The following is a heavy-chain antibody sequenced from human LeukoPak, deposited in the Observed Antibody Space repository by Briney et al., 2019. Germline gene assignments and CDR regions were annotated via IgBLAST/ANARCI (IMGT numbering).Heavy chain of an antibody. D-gene: IGHD6-13*01. CDR2: VSGDGRST. V-gene: IGHV3-23*01. CDR3: AKRQWYSSSWFDY. CDR1: GFTFSNYI. Sequence: GGSLRLSCAASGFTFSNYIMSWVRLAPGEGLEWVSSVSGDGRSTYYTQSVEGRFTVSRDNSKNTLYLQMNSLRAEDTAVYYCAKRQWYSSSWFDYWGQGTLVTVSS. J-gene: IGHJ5*01.